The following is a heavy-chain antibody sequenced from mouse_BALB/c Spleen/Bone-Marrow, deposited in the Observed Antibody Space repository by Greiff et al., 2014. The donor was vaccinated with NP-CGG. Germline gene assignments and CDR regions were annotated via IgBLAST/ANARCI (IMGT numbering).Heavy chain of an antibody. J-gene: IGHJ4*01. V-gene: IGHV1-31*01. D-gene: IGHD4-1*01. CDR3: ARGGWDEMHY. Sequence: EVQLQESGPELVKPGASVKISCKASGYSFTGYSMKWVKQSHGNNLEWIGVIFPYSGGISYKQKFKGKATLTVDKSSNTAYMALLSLTSEDSAVYYCARGGWDEMHYWGQGTSVTVSS. CDR2: IFPYSGGI. CDR1: GYSFTGYS.